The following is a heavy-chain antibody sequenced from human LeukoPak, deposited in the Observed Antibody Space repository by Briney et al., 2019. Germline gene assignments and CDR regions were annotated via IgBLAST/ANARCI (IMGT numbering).Heavy chain of an antibody. CDR3: ARDLYSSSSCDY. D-gene: IGHD6-6*01. CDR1: GFTFSSYS. CDR2: ISSSSSYI. V-gene: IGHV3-21*01. J-gene: IGHJ4*02. Sequence: PGGSLRLSCAASGFTFSSYSMNRVRQAPGKGLEWVSSISSSSSYIYYADSVKGRFTISRDNAKNSLYLQMNSLRAEDTAVYYCARDLYSSSSCDYWGQGTLVTVSS.